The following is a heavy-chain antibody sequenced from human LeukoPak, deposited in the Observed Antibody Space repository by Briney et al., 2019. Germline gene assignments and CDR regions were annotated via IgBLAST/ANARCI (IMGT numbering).Heavy chain of an antibody. J-gene: IGHJ4*02. CDR2: LHYSVNT. CDR1: GGSISSTTYC. Sequence: PSETLSLTCTVSGGSISSTTYCWGWIRQPPGKGLEWIGSLHYSVNTYYNPSVKSRVTISVDTSKNQFSLKLTSVTAADTAVYYCARVTALGTANDYWGQGTLVTVSS. D-gene: IGHD2-21*02. CDR3: ARVTALGTANDY. V-gene: IGHV4-39*01.